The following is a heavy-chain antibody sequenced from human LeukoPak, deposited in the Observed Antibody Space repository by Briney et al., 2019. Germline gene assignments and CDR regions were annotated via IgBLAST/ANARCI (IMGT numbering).Heavy chain of an antibody. V-gene: IGHV3-30*02. J-gene: IGHJ3*02. D-gene: IGHD5-24*01. CDR3: ARSWLQFDAFDI. CDR1: GFTFSSYG. Sequence: GGSLRLSCAASGFTFSSYGMHWVRQAPGKGLEWVAFIRYDGSNKYYADSVKGRFTISRDNSKNTLYLQMNSLRAEDTAVYYCARSWLQFDAFDIWGQGTMVTVSS. CDR2: IRYDGSNK.